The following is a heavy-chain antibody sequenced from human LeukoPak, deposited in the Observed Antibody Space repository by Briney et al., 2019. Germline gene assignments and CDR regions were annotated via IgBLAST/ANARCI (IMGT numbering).Heavy chain of an antibody. CDR3: ARQLPTAAADTRGYFDY. CDR1: GGSFSGYY. D-gene: IGHD6-25*01. CDR2: LFYGENT. Sequence: SETLSLTCAVYGGSFSGYYWSWIRQAPGKGLEWIGSLFYGENTHYNPSLKSRATLSVDSSKNQFSLKLTSVTAADAAVYFCARQLPTAAADTRGYFDYWGQGTVVTVSS. V-gene: IGHV4-34*12. J-gene: IGHJ4*02.